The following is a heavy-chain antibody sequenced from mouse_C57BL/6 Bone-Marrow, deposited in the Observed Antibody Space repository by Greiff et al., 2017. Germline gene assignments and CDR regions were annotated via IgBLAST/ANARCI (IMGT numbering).Heavy chain of an antibody. V-gene: IGHV5-17*01. D-gene: IGHD1-1*01. J-gene: IGHJ3*01. CDR2: ISSGSSTI. CDR3: ARGGSGFAY. CDR1: GFTFSDYG. Sequence: EVQLQQSGGGLVKPGGSLKLSCAASGFTFSDYGMHWVRQAPEKGLEWVAYISSGSSTIYYADTVKGRFTISRDNAKNTLFLQMTSLRSEDTAMYYCARGGSGFAYWGQGTLVTVSA.